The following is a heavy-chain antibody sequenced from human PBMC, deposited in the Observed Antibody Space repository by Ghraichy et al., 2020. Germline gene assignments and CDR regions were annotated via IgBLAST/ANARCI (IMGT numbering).Heavy chain of an antibody. CDR1: GFTFSTYA. Sequence: GGSRRLSCAASGFTFSTYAMHWVRQAPGKGLEWVAATSNDGSNKYYGDSVKGRFTISRDNSKNTLYLQMNSLRVEDAAMYYCARGEEWLDGSGTFDIWGQGTMVTVSS. CDR2: TSNDGSNK. J-gene: IGHJ3*02. D-gene: IGHD6-19*01. V-gene: IGHV3-30*04. CDR3: ARGEEWLDGSGTFDI.